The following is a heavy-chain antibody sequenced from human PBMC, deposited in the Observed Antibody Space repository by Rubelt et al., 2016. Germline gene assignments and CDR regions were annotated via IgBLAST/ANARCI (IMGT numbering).Heavy chain of an antibody. Sequence: QVQLQEPGPGLVKPSETLSLTCTVSGASISSDYWSWIRQPPGKGLEWIGYIYYSGSTNYSPSLKSRVTISVDTSRNQFSLKLGSVTAADTAVYYCARHGAGSSPVKIWGQGTMVTVSS. CDR3: ARHGAGSSPVKI. J-gene: IGHJ3*02. CDR2: IYYSGST. V-gene: IGHV4-59*08. CDR1: GASISSDY. D-gene: IGHD3-10*01.